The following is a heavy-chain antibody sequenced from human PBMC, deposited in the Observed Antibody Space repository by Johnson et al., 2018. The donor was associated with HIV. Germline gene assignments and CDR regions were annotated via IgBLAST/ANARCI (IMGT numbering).Heavy chain of an antibody. J-gene: IGHJ3*01. V-gene: IGHV3-30*18. CDR3: AKVLNEKSYIDLFHV. D-gene: IGHD2-8*01. Sequence: QVQLLESGGGVVQPGRSLRLSCAASGFTFSTYGMHWVRQAPGTGLEWVAVISYDVSNKYYADSVKGRFTISRDNSKNTLYLQMNSLRAEDTAVYYCAKVLNEKSYIDLFHVWGQGTMVTVSS. CDR2: ISYDVSNK. CDR1: GFTFSTYG.